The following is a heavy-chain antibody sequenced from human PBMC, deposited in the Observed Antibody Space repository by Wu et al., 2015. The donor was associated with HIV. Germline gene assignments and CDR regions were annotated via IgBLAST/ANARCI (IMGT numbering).Heavy chain of an antibody. Sequence: QVQLVQSGAEVRKPGASVKISCKASGYSFTSYYMHWVRQAPGQGLEWMGMINPSGGTTTYAQTFQGRVTMTRDTSTSTVYMQLSSLRSEDTAVYYCARDFDGANSEDYFSTWGQGTLVTVSS. CDR3: ARDFDGANSEDYFST. J-gene: IGHJ4*02. V-gene: IGHV1-46*01. D-gene: IGHD4-23*01. CDR2: INPSGGTT. CDR1: GYSFTSYY.